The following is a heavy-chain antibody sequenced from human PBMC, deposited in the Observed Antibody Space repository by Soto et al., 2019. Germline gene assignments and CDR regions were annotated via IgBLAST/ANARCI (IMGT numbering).Heavy chain of an antibody. J-gene: IGHJ3*02. CDR3: ASTEEGGAFGM. Sequence: QVQLQESGPGLVKPSQTLSLTCTVSGGSISSGGYYWSWIRQHPGKGLEWIGYIYYSGNPYYNPSLKSRVTISVDTSKTQCSLNPTSVTAADTAVYYCASTEEGGAFGMWGQGTMVTVSS. CDR1: GGSISSGGYY. CDR2: IYYSGNP. V-gene: IGHV4-31*03.